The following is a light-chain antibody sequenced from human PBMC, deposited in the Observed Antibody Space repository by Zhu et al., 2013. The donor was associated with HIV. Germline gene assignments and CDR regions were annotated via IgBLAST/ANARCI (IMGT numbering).Light chain of an antibody. CDR3: QQYSDYSWM. J-gene: IGKJ1*01. CDR2: GAS. V-gene: IGKV4-1*01. CDR1: QSVLYSSNNKNY. Sequence: DIVMTQSPDSLAVSLGERATINCKSSQSVLYSSNNKNYLAWYQQKPGQAPRLLIYGASTRATGIPARFSGSGSGTEFTLTISGLQPDDFATYYCQQYSDYSWMFGQGTKVEIK.